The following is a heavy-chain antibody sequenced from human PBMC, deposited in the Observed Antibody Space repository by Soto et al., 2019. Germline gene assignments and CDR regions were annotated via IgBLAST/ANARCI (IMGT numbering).Heavy chain of an antibody. CDR1: GGTFSSYT. D-gene: IGHD1-1*01. CDR2: IIPILGIA. Sequence: ASVKVSCKASGGTFSSYTISWVRQAPGQGLEWMGRIIPILGIANYAQKFQGRVTITADKSTSTAYMELSSLRSEDTAVYYCARGQAYQLELFDYWGQGTLVTVS. V-gene: IGHV1-69*02. CDR3: ARGQAYQLELFDY. J-gene: IGHJ4*02.